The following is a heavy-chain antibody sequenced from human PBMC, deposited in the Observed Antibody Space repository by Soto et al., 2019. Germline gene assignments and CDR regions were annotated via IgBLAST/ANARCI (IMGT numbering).Heavy chain of an antibody. CDR3: ARVGVAGFGRIDY. V-gene: IGHV1-18*01. J-gene: IGHJ4*02. CDR2: MNPNSGNT. Sequence: VASVKVSCKASGYTFTSYDINWVRQATGQGLEWMGWMNPNSGNTNYAQKLQGRVTMTTDTSTSTAYMELRSLRSDDTAVYYCARVGVAGFGRIDYWGQGTLVTVSS. D-gene: IGHD6-19*01. CDR1: GYTFTSYD.